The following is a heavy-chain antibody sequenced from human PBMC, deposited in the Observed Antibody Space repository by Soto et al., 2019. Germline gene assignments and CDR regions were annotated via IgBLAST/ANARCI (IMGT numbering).Heavy chain of an antibody. Sequence: GGSLRLSCAASGFTFSSYAMHWVRQAPGKGLEWVAVISYDGSNKYYADSVKGRFTISRDNSKNTLYLQMNSLRAEDTAVYYCARDTDQWGGGMKIIDSWGQGTLVTVSS. D-gene: IGHD1-26*01. CDR2: ISYDGSNK. J-gene: IGHJ4*02. V-gene: IGHV3-30-3*01. CDR3: ARDTDQWGGGMKIIDS. CDR1: GFTFSSYA.